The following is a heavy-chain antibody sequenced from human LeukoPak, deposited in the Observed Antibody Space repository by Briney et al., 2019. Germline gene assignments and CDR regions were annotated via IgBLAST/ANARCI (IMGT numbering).Heavy chain of an antibody. D-gene: IGHD3-16*01. Sequence: ASVKVSCKASGYSFTNYYMHWVRQAPGQGLEWMGIINPSAGSTSYTQKFQGRVTMTRDTSTSTVYLELSRLTSEDTAVYYCARRRGEDGMDVWGKGTTVTVSS. V-gene: IGHV1-46*01. CDR1: GYSFTNYY. CDR2: INPSAGST. J-gene: IGHJ6*04. CDR3: ARRRGEDGMDV.